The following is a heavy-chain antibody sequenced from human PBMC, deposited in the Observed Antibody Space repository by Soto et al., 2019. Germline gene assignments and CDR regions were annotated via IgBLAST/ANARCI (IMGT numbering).Heavy chain of an antibody. CDR1: GGSFKSGSYS. Sequence: QVQLQESGPGLVKPSETLSLTCTVSGGSFKSGSYSWSWIRQPPGKGLEWIGYVYHTGRTRYNPSLKSRVSISMDTSKNQFSLNLDSVTAAETAVYFCARDFAYFDSWGQWTLVTVSS. J-gene: IGHJ4*02. V-gene: IGHV4-61*01. CDR3: ARDFAYFDS. D-gene: IGHD3-3*01. CDR2: VYHTGRT.